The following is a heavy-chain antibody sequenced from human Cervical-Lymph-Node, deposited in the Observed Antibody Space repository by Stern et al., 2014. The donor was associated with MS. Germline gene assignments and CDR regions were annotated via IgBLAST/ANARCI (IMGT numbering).Heavy chain of an antibody. J-gene: IGHJ4*02. D-gene: IGHD3-10*01. V-gene: IGHV2-5*02. CDR2: IYWDDDK. CDR3: AHTLITLDRGVPFDY. Sequence: QVTLKESGPTLVKPTQTLTLTCTFSGFSLNTRGVGVGWIRQPPGKALEWLALIYWDDDKRHSPSLKSRLTITKDTSKNQVVLTMTNMDPVDTATYYCAHTLITLDRGVPFDYWGQGTLVTVSS. CDR1: GFSLNTRGVG.